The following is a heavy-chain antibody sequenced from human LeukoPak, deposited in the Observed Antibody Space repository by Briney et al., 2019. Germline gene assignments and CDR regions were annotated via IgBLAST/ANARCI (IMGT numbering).Heavy chain of an antibody. V-gene: IGHV3-7*03. J-gene: IGHJ4*02. CDR2: IKQDGSEK. CDR1: GFTFNYYW. Sequence: GGSLRLSCAASGFTFNYYWMSWVRQAPGKGLEWLANIKQDGSEKYCMDSVKGRFTISRDNAKNSLYLQMNSLRDEDTAVYYCARDKAMAYWGQGTLVTVSS. D-gene: IGHD5-24*01. CDR3: ARDKAMAY.